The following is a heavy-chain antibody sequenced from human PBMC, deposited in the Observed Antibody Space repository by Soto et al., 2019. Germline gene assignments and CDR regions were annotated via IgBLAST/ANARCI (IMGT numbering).Heavy chain of an antibody. J-gene: IGHJ5*02. Sequence: QLQLQESGSGLVKPSQTLSLTCAVSGGSISSGGYSWSWIRQPPGKGLEWIGEINHSGSTNYNPSLKSRLTISVPTSKHRFALKLSSVTAPDPAVYYCARAMRGLYGGGIVPWRQASPVTLSS. CDR1: GGSISSGGYS. CDR3: ARAMRGLYGGGIVP. D-gene: IGHD6-19*01. CDR2: INHSGST. V-gene: IGHV4-30-2*01.